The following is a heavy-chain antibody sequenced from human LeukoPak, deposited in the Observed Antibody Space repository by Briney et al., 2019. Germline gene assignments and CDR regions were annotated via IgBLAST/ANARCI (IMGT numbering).Heavy chain of an antibody. CDR3: ASLYQLNSLDY. V-gene: IGHV3-49*04. CDR1: GFTFGDNA. J-gene: IGHJ4*02. Sequence: GGSLRLSCTASGFTFGDNAISWVRQAPGKGLECVGFIRSKLHGGTTEYAASVKGRFTISRDDSKSIAYLQMDSLKTEDTAVYYCASLYQLNSLDYWGQGTLVTVSS. CDR2: IRSKLHGGTT. D-gene: IGHD6-6*01.